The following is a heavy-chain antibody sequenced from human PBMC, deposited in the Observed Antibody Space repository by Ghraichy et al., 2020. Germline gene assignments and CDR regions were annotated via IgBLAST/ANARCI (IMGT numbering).Heavy chain of an antibody. Sequence: SETLSLTCTVSGGSISSSSYYWGWIRQPPGKGLEWIGSIYYSGSTYYNPSLKSRVTISVDTSKNQFSLKLSSVTAADTAVYYCARLGYSNYVGLYYYYGMDVWGQGTTVTVSS. CDR2: IYYSGST. V-gene: IGHV4-39*01. CDR1: GGSISSSSYY. J-gene: IGHJ6*02. CDR3: ARLGYSNYVGLYYYYGMDV. D-gene: IGHD4-11*01.